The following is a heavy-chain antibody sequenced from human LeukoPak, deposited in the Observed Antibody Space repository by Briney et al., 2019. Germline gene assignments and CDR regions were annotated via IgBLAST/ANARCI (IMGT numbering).Heavy chain of an antibody. D-gene: IGHD5-18*01. V-gene: IGHV3-21*01. CDR1: GFTFSSYS. CDR3: AREGVSYGYYYYYYMDV. J-gene: IGHJ6*03. Sequence: GGSLRLSCAASGFTFSSYSMNWVRQAPGKGLEWVSSISSSSSYIYYADSVKGRFTTSRDNAKNSLYLQMNSLRAEDTAVYYCAREGVSYGYYYYYYMDVWGKGTTVTVSS. CDR2: ISSSSSYI.